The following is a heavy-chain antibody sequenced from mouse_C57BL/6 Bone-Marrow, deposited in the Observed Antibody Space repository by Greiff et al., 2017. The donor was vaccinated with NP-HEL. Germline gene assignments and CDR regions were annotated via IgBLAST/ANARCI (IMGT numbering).Heavy chain of an antibody. Sequence: QVQLQQSGAELARPGASVKLSCKASGYTFTSYGISWVKQRTGQGLEWIGEIYPRSGNTYYNEKFKGKATLTADKSSSTAYMELRSLTSEDSAVYFCARRRFITTVVATVDYWGQGTTLTVSS. CDR1: GYTFTSYG. CDR2: IYPRSGNT. D-gene: IGHD1-1*01. V-gene: IGHV1-81*01. J-gene: IGHJ2*01. CDR3: ARRRFITTVVATVDY.